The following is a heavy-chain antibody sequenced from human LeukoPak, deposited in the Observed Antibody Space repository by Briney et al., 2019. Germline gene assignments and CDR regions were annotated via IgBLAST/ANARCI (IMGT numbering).Heavy chain of an antibody. V-gene: IGHV4-38-2*01. Sequence: SETLSLTCAVSGYSISSGYYWGWIRQPPGKGLEWIGSIYHSGSTYYNPSLKSRVTISVDTSKNQFSLKLSSATAADTAVYYCARQMDTAMVYYYYYMDVWGKGTTVTVFS. CDR2: IYHSGST. CDR3: ARQMDTAMVYYYYYMDV. CDR1: GYSISSGYY. J-gene: IGHJ6*03. D-gene: IGHD5-18*01.